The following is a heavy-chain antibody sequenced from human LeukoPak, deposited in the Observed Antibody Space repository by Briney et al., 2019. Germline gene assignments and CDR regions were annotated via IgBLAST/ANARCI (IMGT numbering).Heavy chain of an antibody. V-gene: IGHV4-59*11. CDR1: GGSISSHY. CDR2: IYYSGST. CDR3: ARSKWLAPFDY. D-gene: IGHD5-12*01. J-gene: IGHJ4*02. Sequence: SETLSLTCTVSGGSISSHYWSWIRQPPGKGLEWIGYIYYSGSTNYNPSLKSRVTISVDTSKNQFSLKLSSVTAADTAVYYCARSKWLAPFDYWGQGTLVTVPS.